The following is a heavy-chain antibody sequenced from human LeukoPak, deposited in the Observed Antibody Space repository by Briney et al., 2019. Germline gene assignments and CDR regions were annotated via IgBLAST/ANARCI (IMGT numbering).Heavy chain of an antibody. Sequence: ASVKVSCKASGGTLSRYAISWVRQAPGQGLEWMGWISAYNGNTNYAQKLQGRVTMTTDTSTSTAYMELRSLRSDDTAVYYCARALSPLTMTTVTTWGHYYYYMDVWGKGTTVTVSS. V-gene: IGHV1-18*01. D-gene: IGHD4-17*01. J-gene: IGHJ6*03. CDR1: GGTLSRYA. CDR3: ARALSPLTMTTVTTWGHYYYYMDV. CDR2: ISAYNGNT.